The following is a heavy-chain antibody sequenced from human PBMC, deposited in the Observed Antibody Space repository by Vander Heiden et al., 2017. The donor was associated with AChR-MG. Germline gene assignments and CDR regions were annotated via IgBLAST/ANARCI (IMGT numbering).Heavy chain of an antibody. D-gene: IGHD6-13*01. CDR1: GSTFTDYY. V-gene: IGHV1-69-2*01. CDR3: ATGWKLDSSSWDQWYFDL. CDR2: VDPEDGET. Sequence: EVQLVQSGAEVKKPGATVKISCKVSGSTFTDYYMHWLQQAPGKGLEWMGLVDPEDGETIYAEKFQGRVSITADTSTDTAYMELRSLRSEDTAVYYCATGWKLDSSSWDQWYFDLWGRGTLVTVSS. J-gene: IGHJ2*01.